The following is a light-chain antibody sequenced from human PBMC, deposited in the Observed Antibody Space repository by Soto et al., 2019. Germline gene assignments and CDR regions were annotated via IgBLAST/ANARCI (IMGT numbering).Light chain of an antibody. Sequence: EIVMTQSPATLSVSPGERATLSCRASPSVNSNLAWYQQKPGQAPRLLIYHASARAIGIPARFSGSESGTEFTLTISSLQSEDFAVYYCQQYSNWPFTFGPGTKVDIK. J-gene: IGKJ3*01. CDR3: QQYSNWPFT. CDR2: HAS. CDR1: PSVNSN. V-gene: IGKV3-15*01.